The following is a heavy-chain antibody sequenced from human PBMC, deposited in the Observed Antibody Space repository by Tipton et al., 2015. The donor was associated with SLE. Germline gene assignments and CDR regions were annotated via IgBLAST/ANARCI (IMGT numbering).Heavy chain of an antibody. CDR1: GGSISSDDYY. CDR3: ARVEYSSSWFLNWLDP. V-gene: IGHV4-31*03. CDR2: ISYSGSP. J-gene: IGHJ5*02. Sequence: TLSLTCTVSGGSISSDDYYWTWIRQHPGKGLEWIGHISYSGSPYYNPSLRSRVTISVDTSKNHFSLKLSSVTAADTAVYYCARVEYSSSWFLNWLDPWGQGTLVTVSS. D-gene: IGHD6-13*01.